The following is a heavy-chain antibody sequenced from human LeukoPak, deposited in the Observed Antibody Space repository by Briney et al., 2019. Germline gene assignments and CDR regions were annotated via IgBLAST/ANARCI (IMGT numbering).Heavy chain of an antibody. V-gene: IGHV4-38-2*02. J-gene: IGHJ3*02. Sequence: PSETLSLTCTVSGYSISSGYYWGWIRPPPGKGLEWIGSIYHSGSTYYSPSLKSRVTISVDTSKNQFSLKLSSVTAADTAVYYCARDPGGDAFDIWGQGTMVTVSS. CDR1: GYSISSGYY. D-gene: IGHD4-23*01. CDR2: IYHSGST. CDR3: ARDPGGDAFDI.